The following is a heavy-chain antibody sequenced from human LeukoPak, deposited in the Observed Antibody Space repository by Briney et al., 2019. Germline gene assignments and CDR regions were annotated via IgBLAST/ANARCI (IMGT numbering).Heavy chain of an antibody. CDR1: GXIFTNYC. J-gene: IGHJ4*02. CDR2: IYPADSDT. Sequence: KPGESLKISCQVSGXIFTNYCIGWVRQMPGKGLESMGIIYPADSDTTYSPSFQGQVTISADKSISTVYLQWSSLKASDTAMYYCARQSRDGSKTRGYYFDYWGPGTQVTVSS. D-gene: IGHD3-10*01. CDR3: ARQSRDGSKTRGYYFDY. V-gene: IGHV5-51*01.